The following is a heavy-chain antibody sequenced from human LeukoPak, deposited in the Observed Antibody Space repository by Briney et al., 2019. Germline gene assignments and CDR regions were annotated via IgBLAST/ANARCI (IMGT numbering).Heavy chain of an antibody. CDR2: IYYSGST. CDR3: ARGAPTSYYYYMDA. D-gene: IGHD1-26*01. J-gene: IGHJ6*03. CDR1: GGSISSGGYY. Sequence: SETLSLTCTVSGGSISSGGYYWSWIRQHPGKGLEWIGYIYYSGSTYYNPSLKSRVTISVDTSKNQFSLKLSSVTAADTAVYYCARGAPTSYYYYMDAWGKGTTVTVSS. V-gene: IGHV4-31*03.